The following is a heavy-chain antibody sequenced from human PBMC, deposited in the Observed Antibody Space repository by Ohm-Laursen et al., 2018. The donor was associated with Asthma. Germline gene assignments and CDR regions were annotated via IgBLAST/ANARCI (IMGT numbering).Heavy chain of an antibody. CDR2: MNPNSGNT. Sequence: ASVKVSCKASGYTFINYGISWLRQAPGQGLEWMGWMNPNSGNTGYAQKFQGRVTMTRNTSISTAYTELSSLRSEDTAVYYCAREGCGGDCYSGSWFDPWGQGTLVTVSS. CDR3: AREGCGGDCYSGSWFDP. J-gene: IGHJ5*02. CDR1: GYTFINYG. D-gene: IGHD2-21*02. V-gene: IGHV1-8*02.